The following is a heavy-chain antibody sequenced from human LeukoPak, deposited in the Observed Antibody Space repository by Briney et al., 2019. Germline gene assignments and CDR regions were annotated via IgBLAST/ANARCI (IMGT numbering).Heavy chain of an antibody. CDR2: ISAYNGNT. J-gene: IGHJ4*02. V-gene: IGHV1-18*01. CDR3: ARDNPNYDYVWGSYRYPSQFDY. D-gene: IGHD3-16*02. CDR1: GYTFTSYG. Sequence: ASVKVSCKASGYTFTSYGISWVRQAPGQGLEWMGWISAYNGNTNYAQKLQGRVTMTTDTSTSTAYMELRSLRPDDTAVYYCARDNPNYDYVWGSYRYPSQFDYWGQGTLVTVSS.